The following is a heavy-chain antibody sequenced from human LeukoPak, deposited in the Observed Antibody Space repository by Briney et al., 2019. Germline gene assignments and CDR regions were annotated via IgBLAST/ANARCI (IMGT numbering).Heavy chain of an antibody. D-gene: IGHD3-10*01. CDR1: GFTFSSYG. V-gene: IGHV3-30*18. CDR2: ISSDGRNK. Sequence: GKSLRLSCAASGFTFSSYGMHWVRQAPGKGLEWVAVISSDGRNKFYADSVKGRFTISRDNSKNTLYLQMNSLRAEDTAVYYCAKATDGYFGYFFDYWGQATLVTVSS. J-gene: IGHJ4*02. CDR3: AKATDGYFGYFFDY.